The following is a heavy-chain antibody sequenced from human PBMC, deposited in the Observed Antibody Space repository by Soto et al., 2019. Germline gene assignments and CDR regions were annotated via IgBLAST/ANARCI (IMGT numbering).Heavy chain of an antibody. D-gene: IGHD2-2*01. CDR2: ISKSDYT. CDR3: AREDSIIIPAVSDF. CDR1: GFALNNCG. J-gene: IGHJ4*02. Sequence: GGSLRLSCTVSGFALNNCGINWVRQAPGKGLEWVSSISKSDYTYYSDSVKGRFTISRDNAKNSVSLQMNTLRVEDTAVYYCAREDSIIIPAVSDFWGQGTLVTVSS. V-gene: IGHV3-21*01.